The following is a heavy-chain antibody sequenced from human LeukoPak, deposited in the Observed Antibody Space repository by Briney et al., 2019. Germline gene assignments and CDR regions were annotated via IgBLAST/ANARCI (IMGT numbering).Heavy chain of an antibody. CDR2: ISGSGGST. CDR1: GFTFSSYA. Sequence: PGGSLRLSCAASGFTFSSYAMSWVRQAPGKGLEWVSAISGSGGSTYYADSVKGRFTISRDNSKNTLYLQMNSLRAEDTAVYYCASSGSYLPGAFDIWGQGTMVTVSS. V-gene: IGHV3-23*01. J-gene: IGHJ3*02. D-gene: IGHD1-26*01. CDR3: ASSGSYLPGAFDI.